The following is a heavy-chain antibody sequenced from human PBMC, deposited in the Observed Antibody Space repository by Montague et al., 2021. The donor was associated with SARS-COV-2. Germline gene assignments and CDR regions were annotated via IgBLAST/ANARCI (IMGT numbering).Heavy chain of an antibody. D-gene: IGHD2-2*01. V-gene: IGHV3-30*18. CDR2: ISYDGSNK. Sequence: SLRLSCAASGFTFSSYGMHWVRQAPGKGLEWVAVISYDGSNKYYADSVKGRFTISRDNSKNTLYLQMNSLRAEDTAVYYCAKDGLGYCSSTSCPESYYYFYGMDVWGQGTTVTVSS. CDR3: AKDGLGYCSSTSCPESYYYFYGMDV. J-gene: IGHJ6*02. CDR1: GFTFSSYG.